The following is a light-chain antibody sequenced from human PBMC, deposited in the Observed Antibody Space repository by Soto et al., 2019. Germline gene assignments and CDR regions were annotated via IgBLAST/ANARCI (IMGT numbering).Light chain of an antibody. CDR1: QIISSSY. CDR3: QQYGSSPPYT. CDR2: GAS. J-gene: IGKJ2*01. Sequence: EIVLTQSPGTLSLSPGERATLSCRVSQIISSSYLAWYQQKPGAAPSLLIYGASSTATVIPDRCSGSGSGRAFTPTISRLEPEDFAVYYCQQYGSSPPYTFGRGTKLEIK. V-gene: IGKV3-20*01.